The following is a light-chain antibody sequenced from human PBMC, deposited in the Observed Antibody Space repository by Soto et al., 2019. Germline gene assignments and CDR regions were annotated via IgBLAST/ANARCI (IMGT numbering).Light chain of an antibody. CDR3: QQYKSWWPIT. J-gene: IGKJ5*01. CDR2: NAV. Sequence: IVLTQSPATLSVSPGERATLSCRASQNIDNKLVWYQQKPGQAPSLLLSNAVTRAPGIPARFSGSGFGTEFTLTISSLQPEDFAIYYCQQYKSWWPITFGQGTRLEI. V-gene: IGKV3-15*01. CDR1: QNIDNK.